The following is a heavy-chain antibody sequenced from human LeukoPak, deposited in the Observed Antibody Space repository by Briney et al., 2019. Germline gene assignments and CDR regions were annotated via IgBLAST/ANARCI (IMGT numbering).Heavy chain of an antibody. J-gene: IGHJ4*02. CDR3: AVTSSIAARILFDY. D-gene: IGHD6-6*01. CDR1: GYIFTDYY. V-gene: IGHV1/OR15-1*01. CDR2: INPNSGGT. Sequence: GASVKVSCTASGYIFTDYYMHWVRQAPGQELGWMGRINPNSGGTNYAQKFQGRVTMTRDTSISTAYTELSSLRSEDTAVYYCAVTSSIAARILFDYWGQGTLVTVSS.